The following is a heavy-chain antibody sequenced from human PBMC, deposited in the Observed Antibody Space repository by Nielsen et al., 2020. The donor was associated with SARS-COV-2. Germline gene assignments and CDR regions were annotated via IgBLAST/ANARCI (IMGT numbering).Heavy chain of an antibody. CDR3: TRYYDFWSGYPDY. CDR1: GFTFGDYA. V-gene: IGHV3-49*03. D-gene: IGHD3-3*01. J-gene: IGHJ4*02. Sequence: GESLKISCTASGFTFGDYAMSWFRQAPGKGLEWVGFIRSKAYGGTTEYAASVKGRFTISRDDSKSIAYLQMNSLKTEDTAVYYCTRYYDFWSGYPDYWGQGALVTVSS. CDR2: IRSKAYGGTT.